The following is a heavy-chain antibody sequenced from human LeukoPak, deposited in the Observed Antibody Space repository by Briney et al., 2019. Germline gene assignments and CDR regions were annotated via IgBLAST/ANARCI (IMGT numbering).Heavy chain of an antibody. V-gene: IGHV3-21*01. CDR1: GFTFSSYS. CDR2: ISSSSSYI. CDR3: ARARGYSYGWYYFDY. Sequence: PGGSLRLSCAPSGFTFSSYSMNWVRQAPGKGLEWVSSISSSSSYIYYADSVKGRFTISRDNAKNSLYLQMNSLRAEDTAVYYCARARGYSYGWYYFDYWGQGTLVTVSS. D-gene: IGHD5-18*01. J-gene: IGHJ4*02.